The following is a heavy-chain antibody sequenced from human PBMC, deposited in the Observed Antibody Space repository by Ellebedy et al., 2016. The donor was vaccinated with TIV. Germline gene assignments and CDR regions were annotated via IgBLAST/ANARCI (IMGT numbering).Heavy chain of an antibody. J-gene: IGHJ6*02. CDR1: GFTFSSYG. D-gene: IGHD3-10*01. CDR3: ARDFSYGGGYYYGMDV. V-gene: IGHV3-33*01. Sequence: GESLKISCAASGFTFSSYGMHWVRQAPGKGLEWVAVIWYDGSNKYYADSVKGRFTISRDNSKNTLYLQMNSLRAEDTAVYYCARDFSYGGGYYYGMDVWGQGTTVTVSS. CDR2: IWYDGSNK.